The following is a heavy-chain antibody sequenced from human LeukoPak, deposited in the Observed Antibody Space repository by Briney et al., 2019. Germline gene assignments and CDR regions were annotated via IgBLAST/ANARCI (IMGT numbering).Heavy chain of an antibody. CDR2: FDPEDGET. CDR1: GYTLTELS. J-gene: IGHJ4*02. D-gene: IGHD6-19*01. V-gene: IGHV1-24*01. CDR3: ATSPWLVRSRSFDY. Sequence: ASVKVSCKVSGYTLTELSMHWVRQAPGKGLEWMGGFDPEDGETIYAQKFQGRVTMTEDTSTDTAYMELSSPRSEDTAVYYCATSPWLVRSRSFDYWGQGTLVTVSS.